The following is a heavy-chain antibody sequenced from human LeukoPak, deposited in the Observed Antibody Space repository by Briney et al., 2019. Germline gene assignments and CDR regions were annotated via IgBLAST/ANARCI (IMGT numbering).Heavy chain of an antibody. V-gene: IGHV1-46*01. CDR2: INLSGATT. J-gene: IGHJ4*02. D-gene: IGHD2-21*01. CDR1: GGTVSRYP. CDR3: ARDCGGRPGTKVNYFDY. Sequence: ASVKVSCKASGGTVSRYPISWVRQAPGQGLEWMGIINLSGATTSYAQKFQGRVTMSRDTSTSTVYMELSSLRSEDTAVYYCARDCGGRPGTKVNYFDYWGRGTLVTVSS.